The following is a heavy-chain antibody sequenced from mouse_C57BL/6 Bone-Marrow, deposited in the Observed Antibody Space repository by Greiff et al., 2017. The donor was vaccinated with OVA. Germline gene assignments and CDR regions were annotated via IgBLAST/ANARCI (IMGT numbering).Heavy chain of an antibody. Sequence: VMLVESGPGLVAPSQSLSITCTVSGFSLTSYGVHWVRQPPGKGLEWLVVIWSDGSTTYNSALKSKLTISKDNSKSQVFLKMNSLQTDDTALYYCARHRGWCHNPYYYAMDYWGQGTSVTVSS. CDR2: IWSDGST. CDR1: GFSLTSYG. J-gene: IGHJ4*01. D-gene: IGHD6-1*01. CDR3: ARHRGWCHNPYYYAMDY. V-gene: IGHV2-6-1*01.